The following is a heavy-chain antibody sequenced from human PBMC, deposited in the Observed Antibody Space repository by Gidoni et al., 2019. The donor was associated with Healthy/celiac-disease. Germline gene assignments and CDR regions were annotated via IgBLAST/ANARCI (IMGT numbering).Heavy chain of an antibody. D-gene: IGHD2-21*02. J-gene: IGHJ6*02. V-gene: IGHV5-10-1*03. CDR1: GYSCTSYW. CDR3: ARQMAYCGGDFYIRRGNGMDV. CDR2: IDPSGSYT. Sequence: EVQLVQSGAEVKKPGESLRSSCKGSGYSCTSYWISWVRQMPGKGLEWMGRIDPSGSYTNYSPSFQGHVTISADKSISTAYLQWSSLKASDTAIYYCARQMAYCGGDFYIRRGNGMDVWGQGTTVTVSS.